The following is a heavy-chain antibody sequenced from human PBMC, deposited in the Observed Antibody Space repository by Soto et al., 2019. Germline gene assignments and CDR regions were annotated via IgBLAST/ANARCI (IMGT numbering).Heavy chain of an antibody. J-gene: IGHJ4*01. D-gene: IGHD3-10*01. CDR3: GKHTMVASYFD. CDR1: SSG. V-gene: IGHV3-30*18. CDR2: ISYDGSNK. Sequence: SSGVDVARKAQGKGLEWVAVISYDGSNKYYADSVKGRLTISRDNSKNTLYLQMNSLRAEDTAVYYCGKHTMVASYFD.